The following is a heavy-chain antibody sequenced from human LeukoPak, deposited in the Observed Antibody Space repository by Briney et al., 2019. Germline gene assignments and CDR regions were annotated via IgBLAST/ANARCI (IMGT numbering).Heavy chain of an antibody. CDR1: GYTFTSYG. Sequence: ASVKVSCKTSGYTFTSYGISWVRQAPGQELEWMGWISAYNGNTNYAQKVQGRVTMTTDTSTSTAYMELRSLRSDDTAVYYCARPAGYCSSTSCLWGFSSSWPDAFDIWGQGTMVTVSS. D-gene: IGHD2-2*01. J-gene: IGHJ3*02. V-gene: IGHV1-18*01. CDR3: ARPAGYCSSTSCLWGFSSSWPDAFDI. CDR2: ISAYNGNT.